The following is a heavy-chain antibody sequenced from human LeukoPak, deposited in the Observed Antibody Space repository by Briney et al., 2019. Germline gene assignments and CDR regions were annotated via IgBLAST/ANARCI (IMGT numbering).Heavy chain of an antibody. V-gene: IGHV4-30-2*01. CDR2: IYHSGST. CDR3: ARDRLYSSVYYYGMDV. D-gene: IGHD6-25*01. J-gene: IGHJ6*02. CDR1: GGSISNGDHY. Sequence: SETLSLTCTVSGGSISNGDHYWSWIRQHLGKGLEWIGYIYHSGSTYYNPSLKSRVTISVDRSKNQFSLKLSSVTAADTAVYYCARDRLYSSVYYYGMDVWGQGTTVTVSS.